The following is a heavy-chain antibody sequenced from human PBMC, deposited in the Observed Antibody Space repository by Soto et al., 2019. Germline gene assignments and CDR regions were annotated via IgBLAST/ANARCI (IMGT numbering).Heavy chain of an antibody. V-gene: IGHV3-30*18. CDR3: AKDLSREVATTTKMYYHYGMDV. J-gene: IGHJ6*02. D-gene: IGHD5-12*01. CDR1: GFTFRSYV. CDR2: ISYDGSNK. Sequence: QVQLVESGGGVVQPGRSLRLSCAASGFTFRSYVMHWVRQAPGKGLEWVAIISYDGSNKYYVNSVKGRFTISRDNSNNTLYLQMNSLSAEDTAIYYCAKDLSREVATTTKMYYHYGMDVWGQGTTVTVSS.